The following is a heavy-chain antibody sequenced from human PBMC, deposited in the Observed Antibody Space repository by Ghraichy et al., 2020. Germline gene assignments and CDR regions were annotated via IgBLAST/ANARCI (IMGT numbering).Heavy chain of an antibody. D-gene: IGHD3-22*01. J-gene: IGHJ4*02. V-gene: IGHV1-69*04. CDR1: GGTFSSYA. Sequence: SVKVSCKASGGTFSSYAISWVRQAPGQGLEWMGRIIPILGIANYAQKFQGRVTITADKSTSTAYMELSSLRSEDTAVYYCARDRADSSGPKGWGQGTLVTVSS. CDR2: IIPILGIA. CDR3: ARDRADSSGPKG.